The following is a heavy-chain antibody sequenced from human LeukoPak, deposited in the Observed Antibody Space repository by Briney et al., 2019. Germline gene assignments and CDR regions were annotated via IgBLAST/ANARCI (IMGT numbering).Heavy chain of an antibody. CDR2: ISAYNGNT. D-gene: IGHD3-9*01. CDR3: ARGRLRYSDWTRAYSDY. V-gene: IGHV1-18*01. CDR1: GYTFITHG. J-gene: IGHJ4*02. Sequence: ASVKVSCKASGYTFITHGLTWVRQAPGQGLEWMGWISAYNGNTIYAQTLQDRLTMTTDTSTSTAYTELRSLRSDDTAVYYCARGRLRYSDWTRAYSDYWGQGTLVTVSS.